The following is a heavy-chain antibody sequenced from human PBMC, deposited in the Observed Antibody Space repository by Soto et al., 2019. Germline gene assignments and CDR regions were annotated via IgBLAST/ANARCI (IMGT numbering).Heavy chain of an antibody. J-gene: IGHJ4*02. CDR1: GFTFSSYA. CDR2: ISYDGSNK. D-gene: IGHD2-21*02. Sequence: QVQLVESGGGVVQPGRSLRLSCAASGFTFSSYAMHWVRQAPGKGLEWVAVISYDGSNKYYADSVKGRFTISRDNSKNTLYLQMNSLRADDTAVYYCARAAYCGGDCRPGYFDYWGQGTLVTVSS. CDR3: ARAAYCGGDCRPGYFDY. V-gene: IGHV3-30-3*01.